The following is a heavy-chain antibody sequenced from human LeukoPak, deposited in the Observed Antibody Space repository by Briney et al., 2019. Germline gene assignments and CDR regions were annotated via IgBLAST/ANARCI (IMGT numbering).Heavy chain of an antibody. CDR1: GYTFTSYG. CDR3: ARDLSGYDPFDY. J-gene: IGHJ4*02. CDR2: ISAYNGNT. D-gene: IGHD5-12*01. V-gene: IGHV1-18*01. Sequence: ASVKVSCKASGYTFTSYGISWVRQAPGHGLEWMGWISAYNGNTNYAQKLQGRVTMTTDTSTSTAYMELRSLRSDDTAVYYCARDLSGYDPFDYWGQGTLVTVSS.